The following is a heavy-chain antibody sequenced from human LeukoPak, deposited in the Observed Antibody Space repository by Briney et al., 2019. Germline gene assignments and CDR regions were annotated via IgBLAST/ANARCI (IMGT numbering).Heavy chain of an antibody. CDR2: ISSYSSYI. CDR3: ARGGSRVVPAAIPAD. V-gene: IGHV3-21*01. Sequence: GGSLRLSCAASGFTFSSYGMNWVRQAPGKGLEWVSSISSYSSYIYYAYSVKGGFTISRDNAKNPLYLQMNTLRAEATAVYYCARGGSRVVPAAIPADSGQGTLVTVSS. D-gene: IGHD2-2*02. CDR1: GFTFSSYG. J-gene: IGHJ4*02.